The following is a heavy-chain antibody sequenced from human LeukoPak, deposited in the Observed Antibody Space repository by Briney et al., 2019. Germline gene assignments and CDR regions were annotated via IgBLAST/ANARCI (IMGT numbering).Heavy chain of an antibody. CDR1: GGSFSGYY. D-gene: IGHD2-2*01. J-gene: IGHJ5*02. V-gene: IGHV4-34*01. CDR3: ARGSRYCSSTSCQGNWFDP. CDR2: INHSGST. Sequence: SGTLSLTCAVYGGSFSGYYWSWIRQPPGKGLEWIGEINHSGSTNYNPSLKSRVTISVDTSKNQFSLKLSSVTAADTAVYYCARGSRYCSSTSCQGNWFDPWGQGTLVTVSS.